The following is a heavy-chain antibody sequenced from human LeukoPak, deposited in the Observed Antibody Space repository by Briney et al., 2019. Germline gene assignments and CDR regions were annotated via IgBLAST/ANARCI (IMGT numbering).Heavy chain of an antibody. Sequence: SVKVSCKASGGTFSSYAISWVRQAPGQGLEWMGRIIPIFGIANYVQKFQGRVTITADKSTSTAYMELSSLRSEDTAVYYCARDRYNWNDDPNWFDPWGQGTLVTVSS. CDR3: ARDRYNWNDDPNWFDP. CDR1: GGTFSSYA. V-gene: IGHV1-69*04. J-gene: IGHJ5*02. D-gene: IGHD1-20*01. CDR2: IIPIFGIA.